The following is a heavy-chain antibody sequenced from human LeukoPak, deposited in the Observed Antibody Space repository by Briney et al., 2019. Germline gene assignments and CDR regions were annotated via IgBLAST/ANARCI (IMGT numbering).Heavy chain of an antibody. Sequence: PSETLSLTCGVSGGSLSSDNWWNWLRQPPGTGLEWIGDIYHSGSTNYNPSLKSRVTISLDESKNQFSLKLISVTAADTAVYYCARDPIPMTGRAFDIWAQGIMVTVSS. J-gene: IGHJ3*02. D-gene: IGHD2-2*02. CDR1: GGSLSSDNW. V-gene: IGHV4-4*02. CDR2: IYHSGST. CDR3: ARDPIPMTGRAFDI.